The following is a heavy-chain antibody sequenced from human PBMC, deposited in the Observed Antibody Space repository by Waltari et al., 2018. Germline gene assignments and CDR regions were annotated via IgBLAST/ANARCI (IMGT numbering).Heavy chain of an antibody. CDR2: INPNSGGT. V-gene: IGHV1-2*02. Sequence: QVQLVQSGAEVKKPGASVKVSCKASGYTFTGYYMHWVRQAPGQGLEWMGLINPNSGGTNYAQKFQGRVTMTTDTSTSTAYMELRSLRSDDTAVYYCARRPLGLLDWFDPWGQGTLVTVSS. D-gene: IGHD5-18*01. CDR1: GYTFTGYY. J-gene: IGHJ5*02. CDR3: ARRPLGLLDWFDP.